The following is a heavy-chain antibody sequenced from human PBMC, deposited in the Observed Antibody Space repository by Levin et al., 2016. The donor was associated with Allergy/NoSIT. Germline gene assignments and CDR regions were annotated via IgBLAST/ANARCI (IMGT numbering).Heavy chain of an antibody. D-gene: IGHD6-19*01. Sequence: GGSLRLSCAASGFTFSSYAMHWVRQAPGKGLEWVAVISYDGSNKYYADSVKGRFTISRDNAKNSLYLQMNSLRAEDTAVYYCARREGSSGWYSAFDIWGQGTLVTVSS. CDR2: ISYDGSNK. CDR3: ARREGSSGWYSAFDI. J-gene: IGHJ4*02. V-gene: IGHV3-30-3*01. CDR1: GFTFSSYA.